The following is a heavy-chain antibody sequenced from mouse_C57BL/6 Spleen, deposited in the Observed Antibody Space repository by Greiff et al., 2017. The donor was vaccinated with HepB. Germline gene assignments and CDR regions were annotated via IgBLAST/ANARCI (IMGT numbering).Heavy chain of an antibody. D-gene: IGHD1-1*01. Sequence: DVQLQESGGGLVQPKGSLKLSCAASGFSFNTYAMNWVRQAPGKGLEWVARIRSKSNNYATYYADSVKDRFTISRDDSESMLYLQMNNLKTEDTAMYYCVRITTVAYWGQGTLVTVSA. J-gene: IGHJ3*01. CDR1: GFSFNTYA. CDR3: VRITTVAY. V-gene: IGHV10-1*01. CDR2: IRSKSNNYAT.